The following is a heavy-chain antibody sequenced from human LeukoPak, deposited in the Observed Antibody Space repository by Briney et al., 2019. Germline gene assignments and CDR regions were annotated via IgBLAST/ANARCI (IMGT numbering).Heavy chain of an antibody. Sequence: SETLSLTCSVSGGSISSYYWSWVRQPLGKGLEWIGYIYYSGSSSDNPSLKSRVTISVDTSKNQFSLKLTSVTAADTAVYYCARDLARTYAFDIWGQGTMVTVSS. J-gene: IGHJ3*02. CDR3: ARDLARTYAFDI. CDR2: IYYSGSS. CDR1: GGSISSYY. V-gene: IGHV4-59*01.